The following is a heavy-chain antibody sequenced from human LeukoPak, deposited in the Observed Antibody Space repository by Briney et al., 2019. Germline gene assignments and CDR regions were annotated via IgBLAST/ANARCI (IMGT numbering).Heavy chain of an antibody. D-gene: IGHD5-18*01. Sequence: QSSQTLSLTCTVSGGSISSYYWSWIRQPAGKGLEWIGRIYTSGSTNYNPSLKSRVTISVDTSKNQFSLKLSSVTAADTAVYYCARHGVTKEYFQHWGQGTLVTVSS. CDR3: ARHGVTKEYFQH. J-gene: IGHJ1*01. CDR2: IYTSGST. CDR1: GGSISSYY. V-gene: IGHV4-4*07.